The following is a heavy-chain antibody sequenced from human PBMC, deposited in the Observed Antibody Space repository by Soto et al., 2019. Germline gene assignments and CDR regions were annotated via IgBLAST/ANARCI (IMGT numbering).Heavy chain of an antibody. Sequence: GGSLRLSCVVSGFTFDDHAMHWVRQAPGKGLEWVSGITWNSGSVHYADSVKGRFTISRDNAKSSLYLQMNSLRPDDTALYYCAKDYSSDWYSWFDPWGQGTLVTVSS. D-gene: IGHD6-19*01. CDR3: AKDYSSDWYSWFDP. V-gene: IGHV3-9*01. CDR1: GFTFDDHA. CDR2: ITWNSGSV. J-gene: IGHJ5*02.